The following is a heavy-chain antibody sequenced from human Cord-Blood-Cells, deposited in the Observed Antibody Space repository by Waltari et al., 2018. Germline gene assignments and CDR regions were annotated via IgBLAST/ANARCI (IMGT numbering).Heavy chain of an antibody. CDR2: SNAGNGNT. D-gene: IGHD1-26*01. CDR1: GYTFTSYA. V-gene: IGHV1-3*01. J-gene: IGHJ5*02. CDR3: ARADVGAKFDP. Sequence: QVQLVQSGAEVKKPGASVKVSCKASGYTFTSYAMHWVRQAPGQRLEWMGWSNAGNGNTKYSQKFQGRVTITRDTSASTAYMELSSLRSEDTAVYYCARADVGAKFDPWGQGTLVTVSS.